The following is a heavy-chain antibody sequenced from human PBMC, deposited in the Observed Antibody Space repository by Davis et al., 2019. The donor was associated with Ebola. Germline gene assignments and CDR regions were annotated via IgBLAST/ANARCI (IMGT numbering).Heavy chain of an antibody. V-gene: IGHV4-59*04. CDR1: GSSISSYY. Sequence: MPGGSLRLSCTVSGSSISSYYWSWIRQPPGKGLEWIGTISYSGTTYYSPSLGGRVTISVDTSNNQFSLKVTSVTAADTAVYYCARHYSSGWYYYFDYWGQGTLVTVSS. D-gene: IGHD6-19*01. CDR2: ISYSGTT. J-gene: IGHJ4*02. CDR3: ARHYSSGWYYYFDY.